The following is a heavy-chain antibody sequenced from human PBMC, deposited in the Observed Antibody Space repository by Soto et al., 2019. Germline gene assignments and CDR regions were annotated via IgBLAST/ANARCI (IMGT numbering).Heavy chain of an antibody. CDR1: GYTFSTYA. CDR3: ARDIFGLLIIAVSDF. Sequence: WASVKVSCKASGYTFSTYAIHWVRQAPGQRLEWMGWVNADNGNTEYSQKFQDRVTITRDTSASTAYMELSSLRSEDTAVYYCARDIFGLLIIAVSDFWGQGTVVTVSS. CDR2: VNADNGNT. V-gene: IGHV1-3*01. J-gene: IGHJ4*02. D-gene: IGHD3-3*01.